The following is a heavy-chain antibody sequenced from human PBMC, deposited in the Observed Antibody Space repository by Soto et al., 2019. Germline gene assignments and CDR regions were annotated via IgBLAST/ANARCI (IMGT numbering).Heavy chain of an antibody. CDR3: ETDRPGLGGYDD. D-gene: IGHD5-12*01. CDR2: FDPEDGET. CDR1: GYTLTELS. V-gene: IGHV1-24*01. J-gene: IGHJ4*02. Sequence: ASVKVSCKVSGYTLTELSMHWVRQAPGKGLEWMGGFDPEDGETIYAQKFQGRVTMTEDTSTDTAYMELSSLRSEDTAVYYCETDRPGLGGYDDWGQGTLVTVSS.